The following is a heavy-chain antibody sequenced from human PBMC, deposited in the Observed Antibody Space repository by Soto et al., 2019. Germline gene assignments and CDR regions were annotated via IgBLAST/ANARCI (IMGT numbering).Heavy chain of an antibody. CDR3: ARFYYDYVWGSYRHGAFDI. Sequence: ASVKVSCKASGYTFTSYYMHWVRQAPGQGLEWMGIINPSGGSTSYAQKFQGRVTMTRDTSTSTVYMELSSLRSEDTAVYYCARFYYDYVWGSYRHGAFDIWGQGTMVTVSS. CDR1: GYTFTSYY. V-gene: IGHV1-46*01. D-gene: IGHD3-16*02. J-gene: IGHJ3*02. CDR2: INPSGGST.